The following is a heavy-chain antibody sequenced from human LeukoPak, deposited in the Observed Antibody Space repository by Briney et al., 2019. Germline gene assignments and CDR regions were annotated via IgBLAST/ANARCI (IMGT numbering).Heavy chain of an antibody. CDR3: ATLMVYATIDY. CDR1: GFTVSSNY. V-gene: IGHV3-23*01. CDR2: ISGSGGST. Sequence: GGSLRLSCAASGFTVSSNYMSWVRQAPGKGLEWVSVISGSGGSTYYADSVKGRFTISRDNSKNTLYLQMNSLRAEDTAVYYCATLMVYATIDYWGQGTLVTVSS. J-gene: IGHJ4*02. D-gene: IGHD2-8*01.